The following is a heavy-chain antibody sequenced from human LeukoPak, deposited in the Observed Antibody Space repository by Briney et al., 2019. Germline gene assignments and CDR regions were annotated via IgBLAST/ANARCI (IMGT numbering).Heavy chain of an antibody. CDR2: IIPIFGTA. CDR1: GGTFSSYS. V-gene: IGHV1-69*13. CDR3: ARSKALRLDDIYY. Sequence: SVKVSCKASGGTFSSYSISWVRQAPGQGLEWMGGIIPIFGTANYAQKFQGRVTITADESTSTAYMELSSLRSEDTAVYYCARSKALRLDDIYYWGQGTLVTVSS. D-gene: IGHD3-9*01. J-gene: IGHJ4*02.